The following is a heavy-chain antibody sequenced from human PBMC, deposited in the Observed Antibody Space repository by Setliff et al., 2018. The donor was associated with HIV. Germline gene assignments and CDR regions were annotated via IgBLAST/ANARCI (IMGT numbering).Heavy chain of an antibody. Sequence: SETLSLTCNVSGDSLNTYYWSWIRQSGGKGLEWIGRIYASGKTTFNPSLKSRVRMSVDTSKNQFSLKLTSVTASDTAVYYCARRNNDLESFDYWGQGALVTVSS. D-gene: IGHD3-3*01. J-gene: IGHJ4*02. CDR2: IYASGKT. CDR1: GDSLNTYY. V-gene: IGHV4-4*07. CDR3: ARRNNDLESFDY.